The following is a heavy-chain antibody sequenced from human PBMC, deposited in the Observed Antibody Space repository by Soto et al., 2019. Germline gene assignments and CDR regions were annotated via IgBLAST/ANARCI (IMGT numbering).Heavy chain of an antibody. CDR3: ARSQPESKYYYYYGMDV. J-gene: IGHJ6*02. Sequence: GASVKVSCKASGYTFTGYYMHWVRQAPGQGLEWMGWINPISGGTNYAQKFQGRVTMTTDTSTSTAYMELRSLRSDDTAVYYCARSQPESKYYYYYGMDVWGQGTTVTVSS. CDR2: INPISGGT. D-gene: IGHD2-2*01. V-gene: IGHV1-2*02. CDR1: GYTFTGYY.